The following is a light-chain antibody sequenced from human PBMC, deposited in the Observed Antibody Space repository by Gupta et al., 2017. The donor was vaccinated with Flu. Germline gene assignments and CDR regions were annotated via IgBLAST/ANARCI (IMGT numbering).Light chain of an antibody. CDR3: AAWEDSRRVL. Sequence: QSVLTQPPSASGPPGQRVTISCSGGTSNLGSNYVSWYQQLPGTAPHLLIYRDKQRPAGVPNRFSVSKSGTAASLAISGLWAEEDADYYCAAWEDSRRVLLGGGTKVTVL. V-gene: IGLV1-47*03. CDR2: RDK. CDR1: TSNLGSNY. J-gene: IGLJ2*01.